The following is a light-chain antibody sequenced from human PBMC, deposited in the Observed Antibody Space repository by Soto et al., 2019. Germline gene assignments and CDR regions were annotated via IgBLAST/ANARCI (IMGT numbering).Light chain of an antibody. CDR3: QQYALSPWT. Sequence: DIQMTQSPSTLSGSVGDRVTITCRASQTISSWLAWYQQKPGKAPKLLIYKASTLKSGVPSRFSGSGSGTEFTLTIGGLEPEDFAVYYCQQYALSPWTFGQGTKVEIK. J-gene: IGKJ1*01. CDR2: KAS. CDR1: QTISSW. V-gene: IGKV1-5*03.